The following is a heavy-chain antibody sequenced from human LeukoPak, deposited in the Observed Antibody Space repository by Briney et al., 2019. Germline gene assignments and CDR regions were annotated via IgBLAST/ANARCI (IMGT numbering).Heavy chain of an antibody. V-gene: IGHV3-53*01. D-gene: IGHD2-21*01. CDR1: GFTVSSNY. CDR2: IYSGGST. Sequence: GGSLRLSCAASGFTVSSNYMNWVRQAPGKGLEWGSVIYSGGSTYSADSVKGRFTISRDSSKNTLFLQMNRLRPEDAAVYYCAKAPVTTCRGAYCYPFDYWGQGTLVTVSS. J-gene: IGHJ4*02. CDR3: AKAPVTTCRGAYCYPFDY.